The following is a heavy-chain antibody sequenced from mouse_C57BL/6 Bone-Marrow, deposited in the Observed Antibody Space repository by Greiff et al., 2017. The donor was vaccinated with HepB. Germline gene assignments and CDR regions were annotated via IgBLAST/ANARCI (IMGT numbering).Heavy chain of an antibody. V-gene: IGHV8-8*01. D-gene: IGHD1-1*01. CDR1: GFSLSTFGMG. J-gene: IGHJ3*01. CDR2: IWWDDDK. Sequence: QVTLKVSGPGILQPSQTLSLTCSFSGFSLSTFGMGVGWIRQPSGKGLEWLAHIWWDDDKYYNPALKSRHTISKDTSKNPVFLKIANVDTADTATYYCARIGGDDYYGSGVLAYWGQGTLVTVSA. CDR3: ARIGGDDYYGSGVLAY.